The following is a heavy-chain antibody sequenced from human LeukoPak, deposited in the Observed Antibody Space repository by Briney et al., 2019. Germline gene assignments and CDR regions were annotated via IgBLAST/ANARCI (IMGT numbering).Heavy chain of an antibody. V-gene: IGHV3-53*01. CDR3: ARAPEWELQYFQH. D-gene: IGHD1-26*01. CDR1: GFTVSSNY. CDR2: IYSGGST. J-gene: IGHJ1*01. Sequence: PGGSLRLSCAASGFTVSSNYMSWVPQAPGKGLEWVSVIYSGGSTYYADSVKGRFTISRDNSKNTLYLQMNSLRAEDTAVYYCARAPEWELQYFQHWGQGTLVTVSS.